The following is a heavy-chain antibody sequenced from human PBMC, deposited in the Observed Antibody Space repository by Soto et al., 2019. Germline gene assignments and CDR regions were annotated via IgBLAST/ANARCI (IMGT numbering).Heavy chain of an antibody. CDR1: GGSISSSNYY. Sequence: SETLSLTCSVSGGSISSSNYYWVWLRQSPGKGLEWIGTIYYSGSTYYNPSLKSRVTISVDTSKNQFSLKLSSVTAADSAVYYCARHTPALPISDHWGQGTLVPVSP. V-gene: IGHV4-39*01. CDR3: ARHTPALPISDH. CDR2: IYYSGST. D-gene: IGHD2-15*01. J-gene: IGHJ4*02.